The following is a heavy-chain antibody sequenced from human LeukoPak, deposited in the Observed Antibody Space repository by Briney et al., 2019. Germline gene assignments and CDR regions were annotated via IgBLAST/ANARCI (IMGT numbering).Heavy chain of an antibody. CDR3: ARDRYYYGSGADY. CDR1: GFTLSSYG. D-gene: IGHD3-10*01. J-gene: IGHJ4*02. Sequence: GGSLRLSCAASGFTLSSYGMHWVRQAPGKGLEWVAVIWYDGSNKYYADSVKGRFTISRDNSKNTLYLQMNSLRAEDTAVYYCARDRYYYGSGADYWGQGTLVTVSS. V-gene: IGHV3-33*01. CDR2: IWYDGSNK.